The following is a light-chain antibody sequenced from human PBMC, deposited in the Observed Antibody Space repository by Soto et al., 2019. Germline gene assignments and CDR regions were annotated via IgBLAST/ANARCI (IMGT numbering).Light chain of an antibody. CDR1: QSVSSN. Sequence: EIVMTQSPATLSVSPGERATLSCRASQSVSSNLAWYQKNPGQAPRLLIYGASTRATGIPARFSGSGSGPEFTLTISSLQSEDVADYVCQQYKRWWTFGHGTRVEIK. CDR3: QQYKRWWT. J-gene: IGKJ1*01. V-gene: IGKV3-15*01. CDR2: GAS.